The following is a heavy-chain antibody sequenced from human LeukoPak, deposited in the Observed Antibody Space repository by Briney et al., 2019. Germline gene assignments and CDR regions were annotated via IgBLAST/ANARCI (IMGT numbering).Heavy chain of an antibody. J-gene: IGHJ4*02. CDR3: AKDAGRASSGLVDY. D-gene: IGHD6-6*01. CDR2: ISASGGTT. Sequence: GGSLRLSCATSGFNFSKYAVIWVRQAPGKGLDWVSSISASGGTTYYADSVKGRFTISRDNSKNTLYLQMNSLRAEDTAVYYLAKDAGRASSGLVDYWGQGTLVTVSS. CDR1: GFNFSKYA. V-gene: IGHV3-23*01.